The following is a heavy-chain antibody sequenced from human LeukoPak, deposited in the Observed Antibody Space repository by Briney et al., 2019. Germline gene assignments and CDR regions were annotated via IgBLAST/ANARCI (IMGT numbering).Heavy chain of an antibody. J-gene: IGHJ4*02. CDR3: ARARPNWNPPDY. Sequence: SETLSLTCTVSGASISSNYWSWIRQPPGKGLEWIGYIFNSGSTSYNPSLKSRVTISIDTSKNQFSLKLSSVTAADTAVYYCARARPNWNPPDYWGQGTLVTVSS. D-gene: IGHD1-1*01. CDR2: IFNSGST. V-gene: IGHV4-59*01. CDR1: GASISSNY.